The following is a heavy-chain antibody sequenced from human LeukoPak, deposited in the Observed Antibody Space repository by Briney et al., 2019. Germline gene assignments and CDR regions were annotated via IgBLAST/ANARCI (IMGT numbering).Heavy chain of an antibody. V-gene: IGHV4-61*02. CDR3: ARDRLAWLYCSSTSCPFDY. Sequence: SETLSLTCTVSGGSISSGSYYWSWIRQPAGKGLEWIGRIYTSGSTNYNPSLKSRVTISVDTSKNQFSLKLSSVTAADTAVYYCARDRLAWLYCSSTSCPFDYWGQGTLVTVSS. CDR1: GGSISSGSYY. D-gene: IGHD2-2*01. J-gene: IGHJ4*02. CDR2: IYTSGST.